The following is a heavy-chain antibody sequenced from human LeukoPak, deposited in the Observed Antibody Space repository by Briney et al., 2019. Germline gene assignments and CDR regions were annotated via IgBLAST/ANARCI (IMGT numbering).Heavy chain of an antibody. CDR3: ARRGYCSRTSCPSPHDDALDI. V-gene: IGHV1-18*01. D-gene: IGHD2-2*01. J-gene: IGHJ3*02. Sequence: ASVKVSCKASGYTFSRYGISWVRQAPGQGLEWMGWISDYNGNTHDVQKLQGRVTMTTDTSTSTAYMELRSLRFDDTAVYYCARRGYCSRTSCPSPHDDALDIWGQGTMVTVSS. CDR1: GYTFSRYG. CDR2: ISDYNGNT.